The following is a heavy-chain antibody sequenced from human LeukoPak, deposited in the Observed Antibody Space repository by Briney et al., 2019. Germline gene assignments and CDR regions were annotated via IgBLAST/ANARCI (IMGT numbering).Heavy chain of an antibody. J-gene: IGHJ4*02. Sequence: PGGSLRLSCAASGFTFSAYWMRWVRQAPGKGLVWVGRINDVGSDSTYVDSVKGRFTISRDNAKNTLYLQMNNLRAEDTAVYYCAGVKVAGTRSFGYWGQGTLATVSS. CDR3: AGVKVAGTRSFGY. D-gene: IGHD6-19*01. CDR2: INDVGSDS. CDR1: GFTFSAYW. V-gene: IGHV3-74*01.